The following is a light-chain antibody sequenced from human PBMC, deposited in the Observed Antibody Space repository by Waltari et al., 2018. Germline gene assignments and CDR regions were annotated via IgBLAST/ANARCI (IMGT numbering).Light chain of an antibody. J-gene: IGLJ2*01. CDR3: CSYAGSSTVV. CDR1: SSSVFCYYY. CDR2: DVS. V-gene: IGLV2-23*02. Sequence: QSALTQPASVSGSPGQSFPLSCPGPSSSVFCYYYVSWYQQHPGKAPKLMIYDVSKRPSGVSNRFSGSKSGNTASLTISGLQAEDEADYYCCSYAGSSTVVFGGGTKLTVL.